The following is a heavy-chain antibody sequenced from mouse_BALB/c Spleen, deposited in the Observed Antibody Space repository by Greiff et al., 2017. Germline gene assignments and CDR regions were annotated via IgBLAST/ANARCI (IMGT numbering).Heavy chain of an antibody. CDR1: GFTFSSYG. CDR2: ISSGGSYT. V-gene: IGHV5-6*01. CDR3: ARLFDYDDYYAMDY. D-gene: IGHD2-4*01. J-gene: IGHJ4*01. Sequence: EVQGVESGGDLVKPGGSLKLSCAASGFTFSSYGMSWVRQTPDKRLEWVATISSGGSYTYYPDSVKGRFTISRDNAKNTLYLQMSSLKSEDTAMYYCARLFDYDDYYAMDYWGQGTSVTVSS.